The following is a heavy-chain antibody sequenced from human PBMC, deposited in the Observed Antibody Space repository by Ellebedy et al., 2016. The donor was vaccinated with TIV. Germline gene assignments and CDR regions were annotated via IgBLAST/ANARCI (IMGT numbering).Heavy chain of an antibody. CDR2: IDWDDDK. J-gene: IGHJ6*02. D-gene: IGHD6-13*01. CDR1: GFLLSTSGMC. V-gene: IGHV2-70*11. Sequence: SGPTLVKPTQTLTLTCTFSGFLLSTSGMCVSWIRQPPGKALEWLARIDWDDDKYYSTSLKTRLTISKDTSKNQVVLTMTNMDPVDTATYYCARSRIAADPTVVDVWGQGTTVTVSS. CDR3: ARSRIAADPTVVDV.